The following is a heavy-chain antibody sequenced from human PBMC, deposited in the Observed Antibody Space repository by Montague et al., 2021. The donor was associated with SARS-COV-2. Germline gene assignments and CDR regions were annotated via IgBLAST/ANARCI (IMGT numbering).Heavy chain of an antibody. Sequence: SETLSLTCTVSGDSISSSSYNWGWIRQPPGKGLEWIGSVHYSGRHYYNLSLQSRVTIYVDTSKNQLSLKLSSVTAADTAVYYCTRHVHMTWPEPSPGFDYWGQGTLVTVSS. CDR2: VHYSGRH. J-gene: IGHJ4*02. CDR1: GDSISSSSYN. D-gene: IGHD1-1*01. V-gene: IGHV4-39*01. CDR3: TRHVHMTWPEPSPGFDY.